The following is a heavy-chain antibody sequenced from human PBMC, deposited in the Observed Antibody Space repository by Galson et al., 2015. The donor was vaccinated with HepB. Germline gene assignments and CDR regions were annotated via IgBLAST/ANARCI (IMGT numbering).Heavy chain of an antibody. CDR3: AKDRGWSANHFDY. D-gene: IGHD6-19*01. J-gene: IGHJ4*02. V-gene: IGHV3-30*18. Sequence: SLRLSCATSGFTFSSYGMHWVRQDPGKGLDWVAFISYDGSNKYYADSVKGRFTISRDNPKNTLYLQMNSLRAEDTAMYYCAKDRGWSANHFDYWGQGTLVTVSS. CDR1: GFTFSSYG. CDR2: ISYDGSNK.